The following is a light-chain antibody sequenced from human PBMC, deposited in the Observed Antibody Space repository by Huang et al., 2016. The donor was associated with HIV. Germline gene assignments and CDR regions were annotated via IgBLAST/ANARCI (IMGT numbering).Light chain of an antibody. CDR1: QGISSY. J-gene: IGKJ1*01. Sequence: DIQMTQSPSSLSASVGDRVTVTCRASQGISSYLNWYQQKPGKAPKLLMYATSVLEDGVPSSFRGSGSGTDFTLTISGLLPEDFATYYCQQSYTTPRTFGQGTKVEIK. CDR2: ATS. CDR3: QQSYTTPRT. V-gene: IGKV1-39*01.